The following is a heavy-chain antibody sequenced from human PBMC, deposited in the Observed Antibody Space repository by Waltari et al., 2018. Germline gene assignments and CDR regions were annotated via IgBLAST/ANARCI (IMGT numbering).Heavy chain of an antibody. CDR1: EYNFINYW. CDR2: IYPGDSES. CDR3: ARLGRQEGVGFDI. D-gene: IGHD2-8*01. J-gene: IGHJ3*02. V-gene: IGHV5-51*01. Sequence: EVQLVQSGAEVKEPGESLKISCNGSEYNFINYWIGWVRQMPGKGLEWMGIIYPGDSESTYSPSFQGQVTISVDKSISTAYLQWSRLKASDTAIYYCARLGRQEGVGFDIWGQGTMVTVSS.